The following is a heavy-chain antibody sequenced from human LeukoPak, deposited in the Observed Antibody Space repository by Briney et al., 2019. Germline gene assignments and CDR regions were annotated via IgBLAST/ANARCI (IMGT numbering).Heavy chain of an antibody. V-gene: IGHV3-7*03. CDR2: IKQDGSEK. D-gene: IGHD1-26*01. CDR3: AKAPVGALLGNIDY. Sequence: GGSLRLSCAASGFTFSSYWMSWVRQAPGKGLEWVANIKQDGSEKYYVDSVKGRFTISRDNAKNSLYLQMNSLRAEDTALYYCAKAPVGALLGNIDYWGQGTLVTVSS. J-gene: IGHJ4*02. CDR1: GFTFSSYW.